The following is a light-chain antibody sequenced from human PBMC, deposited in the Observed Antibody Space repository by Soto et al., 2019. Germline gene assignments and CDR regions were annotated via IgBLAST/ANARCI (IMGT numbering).Light chain of an antibody. J-gene: IGLJ1*01. CDR2: GNI. CDR3: QSYDSTLSARYV. CDR1: SSNIGAGYD. Sequence: QSVLWQAPSVSGAPGQSVTISCTGSSSNIGAGYDVHWYQQRPGTAPKLLIFGNINRPSGVPDRFSGSKSGTSASLAITGLQAEDEGDYYCQSYDSTLSARYVFGTGTKVTVL. V-gene: IGLV1-40*01.